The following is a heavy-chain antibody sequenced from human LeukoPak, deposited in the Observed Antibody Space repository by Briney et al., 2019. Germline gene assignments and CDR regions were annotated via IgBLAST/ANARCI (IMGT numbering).Heavy chain of an antibody. CDR1: GFTFSSYA. J-gene: IGHJ4*02. D-gene: IGHD3-22*01. CDR2: ISGSGGST. V-gene: IGHV3-23*01. Sequence: GGSLRLSCAASGFTFSSYAMSWVRQAPGKGLEWVSAISGSGGSTYYADSVKGRFTISRDNSKNTLYLQMNSLGAEDTAVYYCAKGPRITMIVVVITTAPDYWGQGTLVTVSS. CDR3: AKGPRITMIVVVITTAPDY.